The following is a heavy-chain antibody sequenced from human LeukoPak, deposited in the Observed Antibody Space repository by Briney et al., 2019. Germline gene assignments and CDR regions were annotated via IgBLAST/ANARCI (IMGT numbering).Heavy chain of an antibody. V-gene: IGHV2-5*02. D-gene: IGHD3-16*02. Sequence: SGPTLVKPTQTLTLTCTFSGFSLNASGVGVGWIRQPPGKALEWLALIYWDDDKRYSPSLKSRLTISKDTSKNQVVLTMTNMDPVDTATYFCAHIEVNVWGNFRPNAFDIWGLGTMVIVSS. J-gene: IGHJ3*02. CDR2: IYWDDDK. CDR1: GFSLNASGVG. CDR3: AHIEVNVWGNFRPNAFDI.